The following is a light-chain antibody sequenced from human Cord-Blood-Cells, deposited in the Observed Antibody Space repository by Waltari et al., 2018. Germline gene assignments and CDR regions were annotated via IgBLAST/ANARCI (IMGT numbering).Light chain of an antibody. CDR1: ISDVGGYNY. V-gene: IGLV2-11*01. CDR2: DVS. Sequence: QSALTQPRSVSGSPGQSVTISCTGNISDVGGYNYVSWYQQHPGKAPKLMIYDVSKRPSGVPDRFSGSKSGNTASLTISGLQAEDEADYYCCSYAGSYYVFGTGTKVTVL. CDR3: CSYAGSYYV. J-gene: IGLJ1*01.